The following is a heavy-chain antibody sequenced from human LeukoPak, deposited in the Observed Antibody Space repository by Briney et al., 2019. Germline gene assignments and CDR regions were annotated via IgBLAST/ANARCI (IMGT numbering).Heavy chain of an antibody. V-gene: IGHV4-59*01. J-gene: IGHJ4*02. Sequence: SETLSLTCTVSGGSISSYYWSWIRQPPGKGLEWIGYIYYSGSTNYNPSLKSRVTISVDTSKNQFSLKLSSVTAADTAVYYCARTDFWSGYRPFDYWGQGTLVAVSS. CDR1: GGSISSYY. CDR2: IYYSGST. CDR3: ARTDFWSGYRPFDY. D-gene: IGHD3-3*01.